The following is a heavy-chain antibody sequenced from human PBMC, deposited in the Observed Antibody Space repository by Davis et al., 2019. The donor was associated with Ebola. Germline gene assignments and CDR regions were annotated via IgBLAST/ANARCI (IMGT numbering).Heavy chain of an antibody. CDR3: ARKSYYSNYARAGYYFDY. V-gene: IGHV4-34*01. D-gene: IGHD4-11*01. CDR2: INHSGST. CDR1: GGSFSGYY. Sequence: MPSETLSLTCAVYGGSFSGYYWSWIRQPPGKGLEWIGEINHSGSTNYNPSLKSRVTISVDTSKNQFSLKLSSVTAADTAVYYCARKSYYSNYARAGYYFDYWGQGTLVTVSS. J-gene: IGHJ4*02.